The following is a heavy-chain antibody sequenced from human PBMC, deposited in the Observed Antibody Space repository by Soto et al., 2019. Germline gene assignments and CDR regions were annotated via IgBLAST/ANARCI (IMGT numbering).Heavy chain of an antibody. Sequence: QVQLVQSGAEVKKPGASVKVSCKASGYTFTSYAMHWVRQAPGQRLEWMGWINAGNGNTKYSQKFQGRVTITRDTSASTAYMELSSLRSEDTAVYYCASPLGSGLYTPESSFDYWGQGTLVTVSS. CDR1: GYTFTSYA. V-gene: IGHV1-3*01. CDR2: INAGNGNT. D-gene: IGHD6-19*01. J-gene: IGHJ4*02. CDR3: ASPLGSGLYTPESSFDY.